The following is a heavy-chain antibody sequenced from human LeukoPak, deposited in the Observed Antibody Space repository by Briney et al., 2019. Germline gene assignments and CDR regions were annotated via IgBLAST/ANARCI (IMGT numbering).Heavy chain of an antibody. CDR2: IYYSGST. Sequence: SETLSLTCTVSGGSISSGGYYWSWIRQHPGKGLEWIGYIYYSGSTNYNPSLKSRVTISVDTSKNQFSLKLSSVTAADTAVYYCARQQWLASPFDYWGQGTLVTVSS. CDR3: ARQQWLASPFDY. CDR1: GGSISSGGYY. J-gene: IGHJ4*02. V-gene: IGHV4-61*08. D-gene: IGHD6-19*01.